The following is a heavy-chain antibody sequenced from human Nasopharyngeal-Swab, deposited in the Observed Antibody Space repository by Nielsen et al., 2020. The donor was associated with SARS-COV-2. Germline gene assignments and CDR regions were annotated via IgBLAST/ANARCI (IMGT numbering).Heavy chain of an antibody. D-gene: IGHD3-10*01. CDR2: ISYDGSNK. J-gene: IGHJ4*02. Sequence: WIRQPPGKGLEWVAVISYDGSNKYYADSVKGRFTISRDNSKNTLYLQMNSLRAEDTAVYYCAKDPYYYGSGSYWNYFDYWGQGTLVTVPS. V-gene: IGHV3-30*18. CDR3: AKDPYYYGSGSYWNYFDY.